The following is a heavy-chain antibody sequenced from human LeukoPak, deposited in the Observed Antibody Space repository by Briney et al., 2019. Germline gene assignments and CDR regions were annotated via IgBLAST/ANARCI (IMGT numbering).Heavy chain of an antibody. D-gene: IGHD2/OR15-2a*01. CDR2: INPNSGGT. Sequence: SSVKVSCKASGYTFTGYYMQWVRQAPGQGLEWMGWINPNSGGTNYAQKFQGRVTMTRDTSISTAYMELSRLRSDDTAVYYCARDRLSTTGIRPNFDYWGQGTLVTVSS. CDR3: ARDRLSTTGIRPNFDY. CDR1: GYTFTGYY. J-gene: IGHJ4*02. V-gene: IGHV1-2*02.